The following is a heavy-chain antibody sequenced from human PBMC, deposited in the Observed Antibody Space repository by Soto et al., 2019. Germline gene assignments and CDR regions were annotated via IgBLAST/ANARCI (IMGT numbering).Heavy chain of an antibody. CDR3: ARGMIVVARTDAFDI. V-gene: IGHV3-30-3*01. CDR1: GFSFSSYA. D-gene: IGHD3-22*01. Sequence: QVQLVESGGGVVQPGRSLRLSCAASGFSFSSYAMHWVHQAPGKGLEWVAVISYDGSNKYYADSVKGRFTISRDNSKNTLYLQMNSLRAEVTAVYYCARGMIVVARTDAFDIWGQGTMVTVSS. J-gene: IGHJ3*02. CDR2: ISYDGSNK.